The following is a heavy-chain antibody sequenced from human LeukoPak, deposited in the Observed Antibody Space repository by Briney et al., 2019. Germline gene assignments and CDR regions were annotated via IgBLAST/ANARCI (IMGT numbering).Heavy chain of an antibody. D-gene: IGHD3-22*01. CDR2: IRYDGSNK. V-gene: IGHV3-30*02. CDR3: ARVTNYYDSKGAFDI. Sequence: GGSLRLSCAASGFTFSSYGMPWVRQAPGKGLEWVAFIRYDGSNKYYADSVKGRFTISRDNSKNTLYLQMNSLRAEDTAVYYCARVTNYYDSKGAFDIWGQGTMVTVSS. J-gene: IGHJ3*02. CDR1: GFTFSSYG.